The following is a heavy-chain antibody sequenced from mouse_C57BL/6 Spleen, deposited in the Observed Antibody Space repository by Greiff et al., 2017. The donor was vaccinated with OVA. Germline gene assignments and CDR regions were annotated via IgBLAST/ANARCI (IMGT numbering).Heavy chain of an antibody. V-gene: IGHV1-18*01. CDR2: INPNNGGT. Sequence: EVQLQQSGPELVKPGASVKIPCKASGYTFTDYNMDWVKQSHGKSLEWIGDINPNNGGTIYNQKFKGKATLTVDKSSSTAYMVLRSLTSEDSAVYYCARWNYYGSSYYAMDYWGQGTSVTVSS. D-gene: IGHD1-1*01. J-gene: IGHJ4*01. CDR1: GYTFTDYN. CDR3: ARWNYYGSSYYAMDY.